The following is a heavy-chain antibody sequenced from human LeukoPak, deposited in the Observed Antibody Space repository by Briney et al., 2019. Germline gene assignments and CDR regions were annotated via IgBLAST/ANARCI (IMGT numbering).Heavy chain of an antibody. CDR3: VIHPDLDSPRRKYHFDY. CDR1: GGSISSGDYY. D-gene: IGHD3/OR15-3a*01. V-gene: IGHV4-30-4*01. Sequence: SETLSLTCTVSGGSISSGDYYWSWIRQPPGKGLEWIGYIYYSGSTYYNPSLKSRVTISVDTSKNQFSLRLISVTAADTAVYYCVIHPDLDSPRRKYHFDYWGQGSLVTVSS. CDR2: IYYSGST. J-gene: IGHJ4*02.